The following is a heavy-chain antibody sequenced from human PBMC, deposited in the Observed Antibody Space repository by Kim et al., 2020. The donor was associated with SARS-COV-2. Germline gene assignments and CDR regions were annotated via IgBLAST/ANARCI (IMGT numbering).Heavy chain of an antibody. D-gene: IGHD2-8*02. Sequence: SETLSLTCSVSGGSISSYYWSWFRQPPGKRLEWIGYMYFTGYTTSNPSLKSRVTISVDTSKSQFSLKLTSVTAADTAVYYCARHLGWCSTQRCNAYFDTCGEGTLGTVSS. J-gene: IGHJ4*02. CDR3: ARHLGWCSTQRCNAYFDT. CDR1: GGSISSYY. V-gene: IGHV4-59*01. CDR2: MYFTGYT.